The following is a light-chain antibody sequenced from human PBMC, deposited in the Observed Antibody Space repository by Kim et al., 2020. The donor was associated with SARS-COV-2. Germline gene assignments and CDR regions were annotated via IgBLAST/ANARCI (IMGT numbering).Light chain of an antibody. V-gene: IGLV3-21*04. CDR1: NIGSKS. CDR3: QVWDSSSDQGVV. CDR2: YDS. J-gene: IGLJ2*01. Sequence: PGKTARITCGGNNIGSKSVNWYQQKPGRAPVLVIYYDSDRPSGIPERFSGSNSGNTATLTISRVEAGDEADYYCQVWDSSSDQGVVFGGGTQLTVL.